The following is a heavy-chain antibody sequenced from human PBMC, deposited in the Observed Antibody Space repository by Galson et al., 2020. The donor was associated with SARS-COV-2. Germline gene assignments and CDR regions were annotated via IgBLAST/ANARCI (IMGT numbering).Heavy chain of an antibody. CDR1: GVTFSNLV. CDR2: IIPRLGTT. CDR3: ARDVDVVLVAGSNWFES. V-gene: IGHV1-69*13. Sequence: SVKVSCKASGVTFSNLVVSWVRQAPGQSLEWMGGIIPRLGTTNYAEQFQGRVTITADESTSTVYMELSNLRSQDTAMYYCARDVDVVLVAGSNWFESWGQGTLVSVSS. J-gene: IGHJ5*01. D-gene: IGHD2-2*03.